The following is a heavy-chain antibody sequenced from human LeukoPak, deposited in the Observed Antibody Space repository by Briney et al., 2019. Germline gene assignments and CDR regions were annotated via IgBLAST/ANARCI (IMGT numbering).Heavy chain of an antibody. J-gene: IGHJ6*03. CDR2: IYYSGST. D-gene: IGHD3-22*01. Sequence: SETLSLTCTVSGGTISSYYWSWIRQPPGKGLEWSGYIYYSGSTNYNPSLKSRVTIAVDTSKNQFSLKLSSVTAADTAVYYCARGGTNYYDSSGPYYYYYMDVWGKGTTVTVSS. CDR1: GGTISSYY. CDR3: ARGGTNYYDSSGPYYYYYMDV. V-gene: IGHV4-59*01.